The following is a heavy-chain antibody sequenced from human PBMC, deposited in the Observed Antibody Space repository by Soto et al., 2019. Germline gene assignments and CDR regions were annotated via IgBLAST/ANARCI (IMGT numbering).Heavy chain of an antibody. CDR2: ISWNSGNI. CDR3: VRSKGGYSYGTPFDY. Sequence: EVQLEESGGALVQPGRSLRLSCAASGFTFDDYAMHWVRQVLGKGLEWVSSISWNSGNIGYADSVKGRFTTSRDNAKNSLYLQMHSLRPEDTALYYGVRSKGGYSYGTPFDYWGQGTLVTVSS. D-gene: IGHD5-18*01. V-gene: IGHV3-9*01. CDR1: GFTFDDYA. J-gene: IGHJ4*02.